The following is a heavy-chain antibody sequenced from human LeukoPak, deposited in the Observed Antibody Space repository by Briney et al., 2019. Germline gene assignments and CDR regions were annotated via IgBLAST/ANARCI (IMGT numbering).Heavy chain of an antibody. CDR3: ARFGSGSYYNDRWSGVKYYFDY. D-gene: IGHD3-10*01. Sequence: GGSLRLSCAASGFTVSSNYMTWVRQAPGKGLEWVSVIYSGGGTYYADSVKGRFTISRDNFKNTLYLQMNSLRAEDTAMYYCARFGSGSYYNDRWSGVKYYFDYWGQGTLVTVSS. V-gene: IGHV3-53*01. J-gene: IGHJ4*02. CDR1: GFTVSSNY. CDR2: IYSGGGT.